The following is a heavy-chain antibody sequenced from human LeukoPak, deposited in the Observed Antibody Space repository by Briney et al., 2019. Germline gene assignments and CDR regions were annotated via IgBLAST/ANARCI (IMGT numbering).Heavy chain of an antibody. J-gene: IGHJ4*02. CDR3: ARDFTKTYYGLGSPSDY. V-gene: IGHV1-18*01. CDR2: ISAYNGNT. D-gene: IGHD3-10*01. Sequence: ASVKVSCKASGYTFTSYGISWVRQAPGQGLEWMGWISAYNGNTNYAQKLQGRVTMTTDTSTSTAYMELRSLRSDDTAVYYCARDFTKTYYGLGSPSDYWGQGTLVTVSS. CDR1: GYTFTSYG.